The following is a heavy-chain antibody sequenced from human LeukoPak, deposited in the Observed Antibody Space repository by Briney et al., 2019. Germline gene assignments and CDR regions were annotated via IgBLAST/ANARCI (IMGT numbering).Heavy chain of an antibody. CDR2: IYYSGST. D-gene: IGHD6-6*01. Sequence: SETLSLTCTVSGGSISSHYWSWIRQPPGKGLEWIGYIYYSGSTNYNPSLKSRVTISVDTSKNQFSLKLSSMTAADTAVYYCAREVYSSSFLFFDYWGQGTLVTVSS. CDR3: AREVYSSSFLFFDY. CDR1: GGSISSHY. J-gene: IGHJ4*02. V-gene: IGHV4-59*11.